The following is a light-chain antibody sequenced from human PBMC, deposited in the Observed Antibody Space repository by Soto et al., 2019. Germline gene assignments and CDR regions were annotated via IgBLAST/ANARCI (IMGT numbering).Light chain of an antibody. Sequence: ETVLTQSPCTLSLSPGERATLYCRASQTIRSNYLAWYRQTPGQAPRLLIYGASNRATGIADRFSCSGSGTDFTLTISRLEPEDFALYYCQKYGSSPWTFGQGTKVQIK. V-gene: IGKV3-20*01. CDR2: GAS. CDR3: QKYGSSPWT. CDR1: QTIRSNY. J-gene: IGKJ1*01.